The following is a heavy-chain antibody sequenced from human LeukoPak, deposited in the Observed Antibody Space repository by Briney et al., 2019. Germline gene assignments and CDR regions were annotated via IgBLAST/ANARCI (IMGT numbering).Heavy chain of an antibody. CDR2: ISDRGDST. CDR3: AKGRWGLTINNFDL. V-gene: IGHV3-23*01. Sequence: GGSLRLSCAASGLNLTAYAMGWVRQAPGKGLEWVSVISDRGDSTYYGDSVKGRFTISRDSSKNTLYLQMNSLGGEDTALYYCAKGRWGLTINNFDLWGQGTMVTVSS. D-gene: IGHD3/OR15-3a*01. CDR1: GLNLTAYA. J-gene: IGHJ3*01.